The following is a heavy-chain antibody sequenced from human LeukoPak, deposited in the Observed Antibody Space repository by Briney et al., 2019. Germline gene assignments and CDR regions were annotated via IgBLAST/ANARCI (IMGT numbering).Heavy chain of an antibody. CDR2: IYTSGGT. CDR1: GGSISSGSYY. V-gene: IGHV4-61*02. CDR3: ASDGS. Sequence: PSETLSLTCTVSGGSISSGSYYWSWIRQPAGKGLEWIGRIYTSGGTNYNPSPKSRVTISVDTSKNQFSLKLSSVTAADTAVYYCASDGSWGQGTLVTVSS. D-gene: IGHD2-15*01. J-gene: IGHJ4*02.